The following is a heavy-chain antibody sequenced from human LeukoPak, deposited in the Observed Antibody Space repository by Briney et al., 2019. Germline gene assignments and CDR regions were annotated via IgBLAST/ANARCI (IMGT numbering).Heavy chain of an antibody. D-gene: IGHD3-10*01. CDR2: IYYSGNT. CDR1: GGSISSSSSY. CDR3: ARSVWFGGFDY. J-gene: IGHJ4*02. Sequence: SETLSLTCTVSGGSISSSSSYWGWIRHPPGKGLEWIGSIYYSGNTYYNPSLKSRVTVSVDTSKNQSSLKLSSVTAADTAVYYCARSVWFGGFDYWGQGTLVTVSS. V-gene: IGHV4-39*01.